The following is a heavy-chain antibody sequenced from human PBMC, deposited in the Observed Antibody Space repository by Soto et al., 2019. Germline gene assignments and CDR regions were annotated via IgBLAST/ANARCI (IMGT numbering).Heavy chain of an antibody. CDR2: ISSTTNYI. CDR3: ARESEDLTSNFDY. J-gene: IGHJ4*02. CDR1: GFTFTRYS. V-gene: IGHV3-21*06. Sequence: EVQLVESGGGLVKPGGSLRLSCAASGFTFTRYSMNWVRQAPGKGLEWVSSISSTTNYIYYGDSMKGRFTISRDNAKNSLYMEMNSLIAEVTAVYYCARESEDLTSNFDYWGQGTLVTVSS.